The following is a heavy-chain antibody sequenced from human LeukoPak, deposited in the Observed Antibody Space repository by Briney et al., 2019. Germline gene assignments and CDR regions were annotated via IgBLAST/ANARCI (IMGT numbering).Heavy chain of an antibody. Sequence: SETLSLTCSVSGGSTNSRSYYWGWIRQPPGKGLEWIGCIYYTGSTYYNPSLRGRVTVSIDTSMNQFSLRVNSVTAADTAIYYCARRTHSSSLTYWGQGALVTVSS. CDR3: ARRTHSSSLTY. CDR1: GGSTNSRSYY. CDR2: IYYTGST. V-gene: IGHV4-39*01. D-gene: IGHD6-13*01. J-gene: IGHJ4*02.